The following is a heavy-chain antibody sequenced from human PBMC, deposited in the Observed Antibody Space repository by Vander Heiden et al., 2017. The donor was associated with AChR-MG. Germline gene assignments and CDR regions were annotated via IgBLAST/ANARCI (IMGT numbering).Heavy chain of an antibody. J-gene: IGHJ2*01. D-gene: IGHD6-13*01. CDR2: ISSGGHYI. Sequence: SCAGSEFIFNNYSINWVRQAPGQGLEWVSSISSGGHYICYLDSVKGRFTISRDNAKNSVYLQMNSLRAEDTAVYYCARDRRKGSSSSYWYFDVWGRGTRVTVSS. CDR3: ARDRRKGSSSSYWYFDV. V-gene: IGHV3-21*01. CDR1: EFIFNNYS.